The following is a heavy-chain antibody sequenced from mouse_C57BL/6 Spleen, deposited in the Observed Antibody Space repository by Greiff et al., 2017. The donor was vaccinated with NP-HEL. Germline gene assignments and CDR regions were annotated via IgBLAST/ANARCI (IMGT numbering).Heavy chain of an antibody. CDR1: GFTFTSYA. Sequence: EVQLVQSGAGLVKPGASLKLSCAASGFTFTSYAMPWVRQTPEQRLEWIGTISAGGSYTYYPDNVKGRFTISGDNAKNNLYLQLSHLKSEDTDMYYCERDFDGYDFDYWGKGTTLTVSS. CDR2: ISAGGSYT. D-gene: IGHD2-2*01. J-gene: IGHJ2*01. CDR3: ERDFDGYDFDY. V-gene: IGHV5-4*01.